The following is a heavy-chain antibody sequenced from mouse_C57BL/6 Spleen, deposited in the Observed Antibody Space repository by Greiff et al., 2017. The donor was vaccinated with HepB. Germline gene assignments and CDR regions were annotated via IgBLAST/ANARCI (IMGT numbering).Heavy chain of an antibody. D-gene: IGHD2-4*01. CDR2: IYPGDGDT. CDR1: GYAFSSSW. Sequence: VQLQQSGPELVKPGASVKISCKASGYAFSSSWMNWVKQRPGKGLEWIGRIYPGDGDTNYNGKFKGKATLTADKSSSTAYMQLSSLTSEDSAVYFCAREALYHDSDRDWFAYWGQGTLVTVSA. J-gene: IGHJ3*01. V-gene: IGHV1-82*01. CDR3: AREALYHDSDRDWFAY.